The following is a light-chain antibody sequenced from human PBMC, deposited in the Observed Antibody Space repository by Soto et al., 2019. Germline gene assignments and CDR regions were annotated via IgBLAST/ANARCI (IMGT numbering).Light chain of an antibody. J-gene: IGLJ3*02. Sequence: SSELTQPPSVSVAPGKTARITCGGNNIGSYSVHWYQQKPGQAPLLVIYYDTDRPSGIPERFSGSSSGNTATLTISRVEAGDEADYYCQVFDSSSDRVFGGGTKLTVL. V-gene: IGLV3-21*04. CDR1: NIGSYS. CDR2: YDT. CDR3: QVFDSSSDRV.